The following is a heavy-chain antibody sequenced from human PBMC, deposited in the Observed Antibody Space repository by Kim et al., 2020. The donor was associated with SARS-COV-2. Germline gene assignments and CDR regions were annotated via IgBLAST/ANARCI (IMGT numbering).Heavy chain of an antibody. J-gene: IGHJ3*02. CDR2: GDT. Sequence: GDTDYPGCVKGRFTISREKAKNSLYLQMNSLRAGDTAVYYCARRNAAFDIWGQGTMVTVSS. CDR3: ARRNAAFDI. V-gene: IGHV3-13*01.